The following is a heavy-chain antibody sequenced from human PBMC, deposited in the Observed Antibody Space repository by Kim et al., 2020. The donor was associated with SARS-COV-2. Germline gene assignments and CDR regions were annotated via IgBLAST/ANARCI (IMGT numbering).Heavy chain of an antibody. CDR2: ISPDGRDT. J-gene: IGHJ6*02. D-gene: IGHD3-16*01. V-gene: IGHV3-74*01. Sequence: GGSLRLSCAASGFIISRDWMHWVRQAPGKGLVWVSPISPDGRDTTSAGSVKGRFTISRDDANNTLYLQMNSQRADDTAVYYCASGGQGGMGVWGQGTTVTVS. CDR1: GFIISRDW. CDR3: ASGGQGGMGV.